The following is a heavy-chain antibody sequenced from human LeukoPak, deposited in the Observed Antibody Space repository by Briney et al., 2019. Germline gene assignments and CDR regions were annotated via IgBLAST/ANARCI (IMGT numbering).Heavy chain of an antibody. J-gene: IGHJ1*01. V-gene: IGHV4-4*07. CDR2: IYTGGST. Sequence: SETLSLTCSVSGDSVNSHYWSWIRQPAGQGLEWVGRIYTGGSTNYNPSLKSRVTMSVDTSKNQFSLKLSSVTAADTAVYYCAREFRYCSSTSCSPEYFQHWGQGTLVTVSS. D-gene: IGHD2-2*01. CDR1: GDSVNSHY. CDR3: AREFRYCSSTSCSPEYFQH.